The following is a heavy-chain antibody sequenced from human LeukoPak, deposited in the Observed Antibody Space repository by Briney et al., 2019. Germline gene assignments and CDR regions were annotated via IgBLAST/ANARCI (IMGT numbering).Heavy chain of an antibody. CDR2: IYSGGST. CDR3: GYDSSGYYYEDY. Sequence: GGSLRLSCAASGFTFSSYGMHWVRQAPGKGLEWVSVIYSGGSTYYADSVKGRFTISRDNSKNTLYLQMNSLRAEGTAVYYCGYDSSGYYYEDYWGQRTLVTVSS. D-gene: IGHD3-22*01. V-gene: IGHV3-NL1*01. J-gene: IGHJ4*02. CDR1: GFTFSSYG.